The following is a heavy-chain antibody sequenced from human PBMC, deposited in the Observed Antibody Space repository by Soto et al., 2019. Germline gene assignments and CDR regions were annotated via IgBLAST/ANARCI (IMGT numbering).Heavy chain of an antibody. CDR2: ISDTGAST. V-gene: IGHV3-23*01. CDR3: AKGRGSGWAWYFDN. Sequence: EVRLLEAGGGLKQPGGSLRLSCAASGFTFKESAMNWVRQAPGKGRVWVARISDTGASTWYAESVRGRLSISRDNSKNTLYLQMNSLRGEDTAVYYCAKGRGSGWAWYFDNWGQGTLVTVSS. CDR1: GFTFKESA. J-gene: IGHJ4*02. D-gene: IGHD6-19*01.